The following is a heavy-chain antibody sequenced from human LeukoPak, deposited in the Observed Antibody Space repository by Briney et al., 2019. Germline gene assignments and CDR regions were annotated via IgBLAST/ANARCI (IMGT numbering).Heavy chain of an antibody. CDR1: GFTFSSYG. CDR2: ISGGGVNT. CDR3: AKVSEADATIVSAFDI. D-gene: IGHD1-26*01. V-gene: IGHV3-23*01. Sequence: GGSLRLSCAASGFTFSSYGMSWVRQAPGKGLEWVSAISGGGVNTYYADSVKGRFTISRDNSKNTLSLQLDSLRAEDTAIYYCAKVSEADATIVSAFDIWGQGTMVTVSS. J-gene: IGHJ3*02.